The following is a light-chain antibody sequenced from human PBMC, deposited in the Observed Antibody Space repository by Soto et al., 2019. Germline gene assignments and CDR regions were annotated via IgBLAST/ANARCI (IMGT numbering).Light chain of an antibody. Sequence: DIQMTQSPSSVSASVGDRVTITCRASQRISSWLAWYQQKPGKAPKLLIYAASSLRSGVPSRFSGSGSGTDFTLTISSLQPEDFATYYCQQANSFPITFGQGTRLEIK. J-gene: IGKJ5*01. CDR1: QRISSW. V-gene: IGKV1D-12*01. CDR2: AAS. CDR3: QQANSFPIT.